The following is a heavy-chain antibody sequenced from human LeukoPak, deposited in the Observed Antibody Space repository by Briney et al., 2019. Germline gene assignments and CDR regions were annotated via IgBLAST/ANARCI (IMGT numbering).Heavy chain of an antibody. J-gene: IGHJ5*02. V-gene: IGHV3-49*03. CDR1: GFTFGTHT. Sequence: GGSLRLSCTTSGFTFGTHTMHWFRQAPGKGLQWIGFIRSGGTTQYAASVKGRFTISRDDSKSIAYLQMNSLKTEDTAVYYCTRDRFYVWFDPWGQGTLVTVSS. CDR2: IRSGGTT. D-gene: IGHD3-16*01. CDR3: TRDRFYVWFDP.